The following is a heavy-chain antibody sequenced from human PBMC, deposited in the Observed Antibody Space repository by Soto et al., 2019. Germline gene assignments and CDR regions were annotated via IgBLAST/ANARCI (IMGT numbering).Heavy chain of an antibody. CDR1: GGTFSSYA. V-gene: IGHV1-69*13. CDR3: AGYFINRYYYYYGMDV. D-gene: IGHD3-9*01. CDR2: IIPIFGTA. J-gene: IGHJ6*02. Sequence: SVKVSCKASGGTFSSYAISWVRQAPGQGPEWMGGIIPIFGTANYAQKFQGRVTITADESTSTAYMELSSLRSEDTAVYYCAGYFINRYYYYYGMDVWGQGTTVTVSS.